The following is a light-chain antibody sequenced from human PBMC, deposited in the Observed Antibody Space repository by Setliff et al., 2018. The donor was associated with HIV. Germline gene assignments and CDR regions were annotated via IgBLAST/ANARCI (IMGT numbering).Light chain of an antibody. CDR1: TSDVGGYNY. V-gene: IGLV2-14*01. Sequence: QSALTQPASVSGSPGQSITISCTATTSDVGGYNYVSWYQHHPGKAPKLMIYEVTDRPSGVSYRFSGSRSGTTASLTISGLRAEDEADYYCASYTKRNVFVFGTGTKVTVL. CDR2: EVT. J-gene: IGLJ1*01. CDR3: ASYTKRNVFV.